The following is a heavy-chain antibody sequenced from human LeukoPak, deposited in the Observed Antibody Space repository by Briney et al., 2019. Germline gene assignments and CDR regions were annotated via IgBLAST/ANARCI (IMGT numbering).Heavy chain of an antibody. V-gene: IGHV3-21*01. D-gene: IGHD3-22*01. CDR1: GFTFSSYP. CDR2: FGTRSTSI. Sequence: GGSLRLSCAASGFTFSSYPMHWVRQAPGKGLEWVSSFGTRSTSIYHAGSVKGRFAISRDNAKNSLYLQMNSLRAEDTALYYCAREVSEGFDFWGQGTLVTVSS. J-gene: IGHJ4*02. CDR3: AREVSEGFDF.